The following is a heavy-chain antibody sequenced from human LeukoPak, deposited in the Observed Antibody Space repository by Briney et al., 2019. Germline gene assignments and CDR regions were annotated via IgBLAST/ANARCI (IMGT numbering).Heavy chain of an antibody. D-gene: IGHD3-22*01. CDR1: GFTFSSHG. CDR2: ISSDGSTK. CDR3: AKDRDLSDSSGYSVY. J-gene: IGHJ4*02. V-gene: IGHV3-30*18. Sequence: GGSLRLSCAASGFTFSSHGIHWVRQAPGKGLEWVAVISSDGSTKYYADSVKGRFTISRDNSKKTLYLQMNSLGAEDTAVYYCAKDRDLSDSSGYSVYWGQGTLVTVSS.